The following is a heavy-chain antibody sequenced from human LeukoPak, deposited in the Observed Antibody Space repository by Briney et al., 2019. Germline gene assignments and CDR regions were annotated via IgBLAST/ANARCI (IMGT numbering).Heavy chain of an antibody. CDR2: IYYSGST. Sequence: SETLSLTSTVFGGSISSYYWSWIRQPPGKGLEWIGYIYYSGSTNYNPSLKSRVTISVDTSKNQFSLKLSSVTAADTAVFYCARHVSSRYYYGSGSPDNWFDPWGQGTLVTVSS. V-gene: IGHV4-59*08. D-gene: IGHD3-10*01. CDR3: ARHVSSRYYYGSGSPDNWFDP. CDR1: GGSISSYY. J-gene: IGHJ5*02.